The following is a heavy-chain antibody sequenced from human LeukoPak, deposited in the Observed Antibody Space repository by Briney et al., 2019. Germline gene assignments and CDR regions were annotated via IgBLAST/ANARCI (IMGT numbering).Heavy chain of an antibody. J-gene: IGHJ4*02. CDR2: ISSSSSYI. V-gene: IGHV3-21*01. CDR3: ARGEQWLVPRTFDY. D-gene: IGHD6-19*01. Sequence: GSLRLSCAASGFTFSSYSMNWVRQAPGKGLEWVSSISSSSSYIYYADSVKGRFTIPRDNAKNSLYLQMNSLRAEDTAVYYCARGEQWLVPRTFDYWGQGTLVTVSS. CDR1: GFTFSSYS.